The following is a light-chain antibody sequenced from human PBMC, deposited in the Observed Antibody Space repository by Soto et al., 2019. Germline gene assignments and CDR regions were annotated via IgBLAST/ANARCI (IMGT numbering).Light chain of an antibody. Sequence: DLQMTQSPSALSASVGDRVTITCRASQIISSWVAWYQQKPGKDPKFLIYKASTLESGVPSRFSGSGSGTEFTLTISSLQPDDSATYYCQHYDNYQWTFGQGPKVEIK. CDR1: QIISSW. J-gene: IGKJ1*01. CDR2: KAS. CDR3: QHYDNYQWT. V-gene: IGKV1-5*03.